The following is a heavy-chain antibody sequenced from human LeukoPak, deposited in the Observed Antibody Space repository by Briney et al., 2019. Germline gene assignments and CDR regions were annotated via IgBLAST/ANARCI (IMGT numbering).Heavy chain of an antibody. Sequence: PGMSLRLSCAASGVTFSNYGMHWVRQAPGKGLEWVAVIWYDGSNKYYADSVKGRFTISRDNSKNTLYLQMNSLRAEDTAVYYCARDLEYRHMDYWGQGTLVTASS. CDR2: IWYDGSNK. CDR1: GVTFSNYG. V-gene: IGHV3-33*01. D-gene: IGHD2/OR15-2a*01. J-gene: IGHJ4*02. CDR3: ARDLEYRHMDY.